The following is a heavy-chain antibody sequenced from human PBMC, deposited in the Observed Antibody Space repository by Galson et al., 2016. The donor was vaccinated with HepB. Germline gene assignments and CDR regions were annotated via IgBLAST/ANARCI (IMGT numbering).Heavy chain of an antibody. V-gene: IGHV3-30-3*01. J-gene: IGHJ4*03. D-gene: IGHD5-18*01. CDR1: GFTFSSYA. Sequence: SLRLSCAASGFTFSSYALHWVRQAPGKGLECMAVISYDGINKYYADSVKGRFTISGDNSKNTLYLQMNSLRADDTAVYYCARDQIRNEKYTYGCLRYWGHGTLVTVSS. CDR3: ARDQIRNEKYTYGCLRY. CDR2: ISYDGINK.